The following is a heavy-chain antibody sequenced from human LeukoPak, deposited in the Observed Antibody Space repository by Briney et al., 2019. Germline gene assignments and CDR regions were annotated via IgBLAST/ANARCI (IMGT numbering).Heavy chain of an antibody. Sequence: PSETLSLTCTVSGGSISSSSYYWGWIRQPPGKGLEWIGTIYYSGSTYYNPSLKSRVTISVDTSKNQFSLKLSSVTAADTAVYYCARSDGYGLVGIWGQGTMVTVSS. D-gene: IGHD3-10*01. V-gene: IGHV4-39*07. CDR1: GGSISSSSYY. CDR2: IYYSGST. CDR3: ARSDGYGLVGI. J-gene: IGHJ3*02.